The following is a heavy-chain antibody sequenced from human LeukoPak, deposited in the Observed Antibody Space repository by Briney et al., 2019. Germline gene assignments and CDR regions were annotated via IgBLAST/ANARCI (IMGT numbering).Heavy chain of an antibody. V-gene: IGHV1-2*02. Sequence: ASVKVSCKASGYTFTGYYMHWVRQAPGQGLEWMGWINPNSGGTNYAQKFQGRVTMTRDTSISTAYMELSRLRSDDTAVYYCARGGSSWYWRRNWYFDLWGRGTLVTVSS. CDR1: GYTFTGYY. J-gene: IGHJ2*01. D-gene: IGHD6-13*01. CDR3: ARGGSSWYWRRNWYFDL. CDR2: INPNSGGT.